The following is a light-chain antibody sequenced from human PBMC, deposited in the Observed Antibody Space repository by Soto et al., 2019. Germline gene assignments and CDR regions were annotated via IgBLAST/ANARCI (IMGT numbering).Light chain of an antibody. CDR1: SSDIGGYHY. CDR2: DVS. V-gene: IGLV2-14*01. CDR3: SSYTSGITVV. J-gene: IGLJ2*01. Sequence: QSALTQPASVSGSPGQSITISCTGTSSDIGGYHYVYWFQQHPGKAPKLLIYDVSTRPSGVSARFSGSKPGNTASLTISGLQAEDEADYYCSSYTSGITVVFGGGTKVTVL.